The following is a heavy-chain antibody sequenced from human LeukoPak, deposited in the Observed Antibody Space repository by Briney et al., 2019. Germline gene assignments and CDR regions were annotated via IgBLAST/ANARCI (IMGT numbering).Heavy chain of an antibody. Sequence: PGVSLRLSCAASGFTFSSYGMHWVRQAPGKGLEWVAVISYDGSNKYYADSVKGRFTISRDNSKNTLYLQMNSLRAEDTAVYYCAREGGDYYGSGSYNYWGQGTLVTVSS. V-gene: IGHV3-30*03. CDR2: ISYDGSNK. CDR3: AREGGDYYGSGSYNY. D-gene: IGHD3-10*01. CDR1: GFTFSSYG. J-gene: IGHJ4*02.